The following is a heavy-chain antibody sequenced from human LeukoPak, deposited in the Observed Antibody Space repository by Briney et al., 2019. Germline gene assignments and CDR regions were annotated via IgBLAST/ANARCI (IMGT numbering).Heavy chain of an antibody. CDR2: ISYDGSNK. CDR3: AKGYGFDSSGSEHYFEN. Sequence: AGRSLRLSCAASGFTFSNYGIHWVRQAPGKGLEWVAVISYDGSNKYYAESVKGRFTISRGNSKNTLYLQMNSLRAEDTAVYYCAKGYGFDSSGSEHYFENWGQGILVTVSS. CDR1: GFTFSNYG. D-gene: IGHD3-22*01. V-gene: IGHV3-30*18. J-gene: IGHJ4*02.